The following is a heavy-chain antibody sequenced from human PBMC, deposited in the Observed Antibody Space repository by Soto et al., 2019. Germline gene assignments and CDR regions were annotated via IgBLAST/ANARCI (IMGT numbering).Heavy chain of an antibody. J-gene: IGHJ6*02. CDR2: IYYSGST. Sequence: PSETLSLTCTVSGGSVSSGSYYWSWIRQPPGKGLEWIGYIYYSGSTNYNPSLKSRVTISVDTSKNQFSLKLSSVTAADTAVYYCAVVSSSHADYYYGMDVWGQGTTVTVAS. D-gene: IGHD6-13*01. CDR1: GGSVSSGSYY. CDR3: AVVSSSHADYYYGMDV. V-gene: IGHV4-61*01.